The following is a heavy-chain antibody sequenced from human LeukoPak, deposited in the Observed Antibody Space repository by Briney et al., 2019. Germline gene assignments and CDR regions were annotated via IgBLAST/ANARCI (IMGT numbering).Heavy chain of an antibody. CDR2: IQQDGSEK. D-gene: IGHD3-10*01. Sequence: GGSLRLSCAASGFSLSNYWMNWVRQSPGKGLEWVANIQQDGSEKYYVDSVKGRFIISRDNAKNSLYLQMNSLRAEDTAVYYCARVRKLRTRGVMDPLDYWGQGTLVTVSS. J-gene: IGHJ4*02. CDR1: GFSLSNYW. CDR3: ARVRKLRTRGVMDPLDY. V-gene: IGHV3-7*01.